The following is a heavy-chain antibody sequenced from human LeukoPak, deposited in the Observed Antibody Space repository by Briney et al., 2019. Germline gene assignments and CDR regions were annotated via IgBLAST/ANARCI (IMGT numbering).Heavy chain of an antibody. J-gene: IGHJ4*02. CDR2: INPNSGGT. Sequence: SSVKVSCKASGYTFTGYYRHWVRQAPGQGLEWMGWINPNSGGTHYTQKFQGRVTMTRDTSISTVYMELSSLRSDDTAVYYCARVSYDRIGYYFDYWGQGTLVTVSS. CDR1: GYTFTGYY. D-gene: IGHD3-22*01. V-gene: IGHV1-2*02. CDR3: ARVSYDRIGYYFDY.